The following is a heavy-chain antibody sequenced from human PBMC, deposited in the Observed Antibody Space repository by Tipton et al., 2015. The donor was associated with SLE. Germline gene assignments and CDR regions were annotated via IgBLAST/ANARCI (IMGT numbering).Heavy chain of an antibody. V-gene: IGHV4-38-2*01. D-gene: IGHD3-22*01. CDR1: NDSITSDYY. J-gene: IGHJ4*02. CDR3: ARVPRTFYYDYSGHFDY. Sequence: TLSLTCVVANDSITSDYYWGWIRQPPGKGLEWIGNIYQSGSTNYNPSLESRVTISVDTSKNQISLKLTSVTAADTAVYYCARVPRTFYYDYSGHFDYWGPGTLVTVSS. CDR2: IYQSGST.